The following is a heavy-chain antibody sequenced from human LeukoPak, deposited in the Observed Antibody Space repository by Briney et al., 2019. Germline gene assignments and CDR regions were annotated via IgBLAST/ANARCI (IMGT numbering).Heavy chain of an antibody. V-gene: IGHV1-2*02. CDR1: GYTFTGYY. CDR2: INPNSGGT. D-gene: IGHD3-3*01. CDR3: ARGTNDFWSGYGDY. J-gene: IGHJ4*02. Sequence: ASVKVSCKASGYTFTGYYMHWVRQAPGQGPEWMGWINPNSGGTNYAQKFQGRVTMTRDTSISTAYMELSRLRSDDTAVYYCARGTNDFWSGYGDYWGQGTLVTVSS.